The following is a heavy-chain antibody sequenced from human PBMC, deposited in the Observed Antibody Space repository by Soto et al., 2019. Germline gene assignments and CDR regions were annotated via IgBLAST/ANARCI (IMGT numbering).Heavy chain of an antibody. CDR2: INHSGST. CDR1: GGSFSGYY. CDR3: ARLPKPGYYMDV. Sequence: SETLSLTCAVYGGSFSGYYWSWIRQPPGKGLEWIGEINHSGSTNYNPSLKSRVTMSVDTSKNQFSLKLSSVTAADTAVYYCARLPKPGYYMDVWGKGTTVTVSS. J-gene: IGHJ6*03. V-gene: IGHV4-34*01.